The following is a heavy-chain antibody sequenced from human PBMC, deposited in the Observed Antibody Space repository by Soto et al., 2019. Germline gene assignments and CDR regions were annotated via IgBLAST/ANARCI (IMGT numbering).Heavy chain of an antibody. Sequence: ATVKVSCKASGYTFTSYGLHWVRQAPGQGLEWMGWINADRGDRKYSPDFQGRITITRDTSASTTYLELSSLKSEDTAVYYCAEGGYSSGSAWFGPWGQGTLVTVSS. J-gene: IGHJ5*02. CDR3: AEGGYSSGSAWFGP. CDR1: GYTFTSYG. CDR2: INADRGDR. D-gene: IGHD6-19*01. V-gene: IGHV1-3*01.